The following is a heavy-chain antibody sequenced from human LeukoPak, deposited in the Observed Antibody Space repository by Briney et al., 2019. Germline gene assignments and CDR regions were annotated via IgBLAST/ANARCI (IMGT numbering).Heavy chain of an antibody. CDR2: IIPIFGTA. V-gene: IGHV1-69*13. CDR1: GGTFSSYA. D-gene: IGHD3-10*01. CDR3: ARARTSYYYGSGSPDQFDY. J-gene: IGHJ4*02. Sequence: ASVKVSCKASGGTFSSYAISWVRQAPGQGLEWMGGIIPIFGTANYAQKFQGRVTITADESTSTAYMELSSLRSEDTAVYYCARARTSYYYGSGSPDQFDYWGQGTLVTVSS.